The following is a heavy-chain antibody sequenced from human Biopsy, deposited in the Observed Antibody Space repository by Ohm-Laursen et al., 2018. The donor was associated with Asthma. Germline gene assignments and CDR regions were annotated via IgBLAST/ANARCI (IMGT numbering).Heavy chain of an antibody. V-gene: IGHV1-69*13. CDR3: ARKAGSCISRTCYSLDF. D-gene: IGHD2-2*01. Sequence: ASVKVSCKSLGGTFNTYVIGWVRQAPGQGLEWMGGINSVFGTTTYPQKFQDRVTITADDSTSTVYMELSSLRSEDTAVYYCARKAGSCISRTCYSLDFWDQGTLVTVSS. CDR2: INSVFGTT. CDR1: GGTFNTYV. J-gene: IGHJ4*02.